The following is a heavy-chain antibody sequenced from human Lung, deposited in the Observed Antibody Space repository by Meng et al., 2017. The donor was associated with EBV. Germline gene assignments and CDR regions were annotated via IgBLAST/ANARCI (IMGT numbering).Heavy chain of an antibody. V-gene: IGHV1-2*06. J-gene: IGHJ5*02. Sequence: QVQLVQSGSELKKPGASVKVSCEASGYTFSRYSMHWVRQAPGQGLEWMGRINPNSGGTNYAQKFQGRVTMTRDTSTSTAYMELSRLRSDDTAVYYCAHQAVAGTRGWFDPWGQGTLVTVST. D-gene: IGHD6-19*01. CDR3: AHQAVAGTRGWFDP. CDR2: INPNSGGT. CDR1: GYTFSRYS.